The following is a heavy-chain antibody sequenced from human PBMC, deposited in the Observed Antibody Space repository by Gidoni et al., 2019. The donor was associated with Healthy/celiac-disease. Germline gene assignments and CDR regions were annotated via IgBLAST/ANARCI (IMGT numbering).Heavy chain of an antibody. CDR2: ISYDGSNK. J-gene: IGHJ4*02. D-gene: IGHD3-9*01. CDR3: ASHLDGNLDY. V-gene: IGHV3-30*04. CDR1: GFTFSSYA. Sequence: VPLVESGGGVVQPGMSLSLSCAASGFTFSSYAMHWVRQAPGKGLEWVAVISYDGSNKYYADSVKGRFTISRDNSKNTLYLQMNSLRAEDTAVYYCASHLDGNLDYWGQGTLVTVSS.